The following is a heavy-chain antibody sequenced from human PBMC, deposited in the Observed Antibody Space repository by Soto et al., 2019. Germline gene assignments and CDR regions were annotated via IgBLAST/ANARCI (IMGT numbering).Heavy chain of an antibody. J-gene: IGHJ4*02. CDR2: IIPIFGTA. D-gene: IGHD6-13*01. CDR3: ASTLSGSSWLRQAYYFDY. CDR1: GGTFSSYA. V-gene: IGHV1-69*01. Sequence: QVQLVQSGAEVKKPGSSVKVSCKASGGTFSSYAISWVRQAPGQGLEWMGGIIPIFGTANYDQKFQGRVTINADESTSTAYMELSSLRSEDTAVYYCASTLSGSSWLRQAYYFDYWGQGTLVTVSS.